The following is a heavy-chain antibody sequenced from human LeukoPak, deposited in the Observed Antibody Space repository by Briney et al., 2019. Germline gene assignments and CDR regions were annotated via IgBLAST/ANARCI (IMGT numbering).Heavy chain of an antibody. D-gene: IGHD5-24*01. V-gene: IGHV4-39*07. CDR2: IYHSGST. CDR1: GGSISSSSYY. CDR3: AGPYNP. J-gene: IGHJ5*02. Sequence: PSETLSLTCTVSGGSISSSSYYWGWIRQPPGKGLEWIGSIYHSGSTNYSPSLKSRVTISVDKSKNQFSLKLSSVTAADTAVYYCAGPYNPWGQGTLVTVSS.